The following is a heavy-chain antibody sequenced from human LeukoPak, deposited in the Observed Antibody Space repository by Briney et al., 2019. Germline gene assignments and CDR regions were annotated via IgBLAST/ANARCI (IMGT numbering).Heavy chain of an antibody. CDR1: GFKFDEYG. J-gene: IGHJ4*02. CDR2: INWNGRST. D-gene: IGHD4-11*01. CDR3: ARYDYSNYVGYYDR. V-gene: IGHV3-20*04. Sequence: PGGSLRLSCAASGFKFDEYGMSWVRQAPGKGLEWVSGINWNGRSTDYADSVKGRFTISRDNAKNSLYLQMNSLRAEDTALYYCARYDYSNYVGYYDRWGQGTLVTVSS.